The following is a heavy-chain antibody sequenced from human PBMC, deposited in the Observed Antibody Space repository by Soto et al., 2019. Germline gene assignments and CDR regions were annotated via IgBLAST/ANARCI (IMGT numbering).Heavy chain of an antibody. Sequence: ASETLSLTCAFYCGSFIGYYWSWIRQPPGKGLEWIGEINHSGSTNYNPSLKSRVTISVDTSKNQFSLKLSSVTAADTAVYYCARGRRSGYVTPYYYYGMDVWGQGTTVTVS. J-gene: IGHJ6*02. CDR3: ARGRRSGYVTPYYYYGMDV. V-gene: IGHV4-34*01. CDR2: INHSGST. D-gene: IGHD5-12*01. CDR1: CGSFIGYY.